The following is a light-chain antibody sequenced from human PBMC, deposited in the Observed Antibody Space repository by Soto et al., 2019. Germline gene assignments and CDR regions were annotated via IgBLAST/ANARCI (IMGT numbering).Light chain of an antibody. V-gene: IGKV3-20*01. CDR1: QSVSSRY. CDR3: QQYGNSPPWT. CDR2: GAS. Sequence: EIVLTQSPGTLSLSPGERATLSCRASQSVSSRYLAWYQQKPGQAPGLLIYGASSRATGIPVRFSGSGSGTDFTLTISRLEPEDFAVYYCQQYGNSPPWTFGQGTKVEIK. J-gene: IGKJ1*01.